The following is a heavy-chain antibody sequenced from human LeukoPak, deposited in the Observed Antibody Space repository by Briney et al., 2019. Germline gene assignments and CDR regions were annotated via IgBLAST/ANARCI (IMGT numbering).Heavy chain of an antibody. J-gene: IGHJ5*02. CDR2: ISSSSSYI. CDR3: ARGRDWFDP. V-gene: IGHV3-21*01. CDR1: GFTFSSYS. Sequence: GGSLRLSCAASGFTFSSYSMNWVRQAPGKGLEWFSSISSSSSYINYADSVKGRFTISRDNAKNSLYLQMNSLRAEDTAVYYCARGRDWFDPWGQGTLVTVSS.